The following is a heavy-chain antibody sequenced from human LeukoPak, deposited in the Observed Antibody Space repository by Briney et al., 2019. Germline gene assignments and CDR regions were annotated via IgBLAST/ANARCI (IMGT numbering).Heavy chain of an antibody. CDR1: GFTFSSYW. CDR3: ATTTVTTEYYYGMDV. CDR2: ISYDGSNK. D-gene: IGHD4-17*01. Sequence: GGSLRLSCAASGFTFSSYWMSWVRQAPGKGLEWVAVISYDGSNKYYADSVKGRFTISRDNSKNTLYLQMNSLRAEDTAVYYCATTTVTTEYYYGMDVWGQGTTVTVSS. J-gene: IGHJ6*02. V-gene: IGHV3-30*03.